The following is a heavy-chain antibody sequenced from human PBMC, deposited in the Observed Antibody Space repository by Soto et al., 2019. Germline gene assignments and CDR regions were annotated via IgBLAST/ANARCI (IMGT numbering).Heavy chain of an antibody. Sequence: PGGSLRLSCVASGFPFNNFEMNWIRQAPGKGLEWISYITGGGATYYADSVKDRFTISRDNAKNSLFLQMNSVGVGDTAVYYCVGGGLSYFDHWGRGTLVTVFS. CDR1: GFPFNNFE. V-gene: IGHV3-48*03. J-gene: IGHJ4*02. CDR2: ITGGGAT. D-gene: IGHD3-16*01. CDR3: VGGGLSYFDH.